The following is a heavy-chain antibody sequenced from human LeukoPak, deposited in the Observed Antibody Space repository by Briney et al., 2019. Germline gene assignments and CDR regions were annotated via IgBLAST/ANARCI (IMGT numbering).Heavy chain of an antibody. Sequence: GGSLRLSCAASGFTFSNAWMSWVRQAPGKGLEWVGRIKSKTDGGTTDYAAPVKGRFTISRDDPKNTLYLQMNSLKTEDTAVYYCTTGLLAHYYYYGMDVWGKGTTVTVSS. V-gene: IGHV3-15*01. CDR1: GFTFSNAW. J-gene: IGHJ6*04. CDR2: IKSKTDGGTT. CDR3: TTGLLAHYYYYGMDV. D-gene: IGHD2-21*02.